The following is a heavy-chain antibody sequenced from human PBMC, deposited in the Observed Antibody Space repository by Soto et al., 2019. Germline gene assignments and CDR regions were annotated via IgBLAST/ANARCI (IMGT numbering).Heavy chain of an antibody. Sequence: QVQLVQSGTEVKTPGSSVKVSCKASGGSFSKFAINWVRQAPGQGLEWMGGMIPTLGTTDYAHKFQGRVTITADEATRTAYMELSGLRSEDTAVYYCARDDATHCGDDCYRYFYYGMDVWGQGTTVTVSS. CDR1: GGSFSKFA. D-gene: IGHD2-21*02. J-gene: IGHJ6*02. CDR3: ARDDATHCGDDCYRYFYYGMDV. CDR2: MIPTLGTT. V-gene: IGHV1-69*01.